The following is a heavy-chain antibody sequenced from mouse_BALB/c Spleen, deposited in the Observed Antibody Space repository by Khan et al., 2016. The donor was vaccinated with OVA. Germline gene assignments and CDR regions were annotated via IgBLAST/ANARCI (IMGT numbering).Heavy chain of an antibody. CDR3: ARSGWYGTWFAH. V-gene: IGHV1S136*01. Sequence: VQLKESGPELVKPGASVKMSCKASGYTFAGFVMHWVKQKPGQGLEWIGYINPYNDGTKYNEKFKGKATLTSDKSSSTVYMELSRLTSDDSAVYYCARSGWYGTWFAHWGQGTLVTVSA. J-gene: IGHJ3*01. CDR1: GYTFAGFV. CDR2: INPYNDGT. D-gene: IGHD1-1*02.